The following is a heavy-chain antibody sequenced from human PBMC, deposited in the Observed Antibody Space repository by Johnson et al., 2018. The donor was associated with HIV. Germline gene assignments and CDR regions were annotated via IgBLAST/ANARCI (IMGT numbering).Heavy chain of an antibody. CDR1: GFTFSDYY. Sequence: QVQLVESGGGLVKPGGSLRLFCAASGFTFSDYYMNWIRQTPGKGLEWVSYISSGGNTIYYADSVKGRFTISRDNAKNSLYLQMNSLTAEDTALYYCARVHPAVAGNDAFDIWGQGTMVTVSS. D-gene: IGHD6-19*01. CDR2: ISSGGNTI. CDR3: ARVHPAVAGNDAFDI. J-gene: IGHJ3*02. V-gene: IGHV3-11*04.